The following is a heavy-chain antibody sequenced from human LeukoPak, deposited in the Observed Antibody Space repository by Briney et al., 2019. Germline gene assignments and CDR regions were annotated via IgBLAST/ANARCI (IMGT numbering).Heavy chain of an antibody. J-gene: IGHJ4*02. CDR2: INPNSGGT. V-gene: IGHV1-2*06. D-gene: IGHD3-22*01. CDR3: ARGAHYYDSSGRIDY. Sequence: GASVKVSCKASGYTFTGYYMHWVRQAPGQGLEWMGRINPNSGGTNYAQKFQGRVTMTRDTSISTAYMELSRLRSDDTAVCYCARGAHYYDSSGRIDYWGQGTLVTVSS. CDR1: GYTFTGYY.